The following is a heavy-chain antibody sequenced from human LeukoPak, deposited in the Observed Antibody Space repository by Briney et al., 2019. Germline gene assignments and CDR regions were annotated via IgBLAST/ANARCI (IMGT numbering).Heavy chain of an antibody. Sequence: SETLSLTCTVSGASITRYFWNWIRQPPGKELEWIGYISSGGSTNYNPSLKSRVTISIDTSKNRFSLKLTSATAADTAVYYCARGGDYKSTLFDYWGQGTLVTVSS. J-gene: IGHJ4*02. D-gene: IGHD5-12*01. CDR3: ARGGDYKSTLFDY. CDR1: GASITRYF. V-gene: IGHV4-59*01. CDR2: ISSGGST.